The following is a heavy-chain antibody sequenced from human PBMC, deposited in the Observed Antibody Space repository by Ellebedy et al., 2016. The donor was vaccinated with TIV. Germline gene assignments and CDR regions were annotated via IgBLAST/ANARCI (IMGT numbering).Heavy chain of an antibody. Sequence: ASVKVSCXASGGTFSIYAISWVRQTHGQGLEFMGGFLPLFGTRNYAQKFQGRDTITADDSTSTAYMELSSLRSEDTAVYYCAKKYSDSSDIDLDAFDIWGQGTMVTVSS. CDR2: FLPLFGTR. J-gene: IGHJ3*02. CDR3: AKKYSDSSDIDLDAFDI. D-gene: IGHD6-6*01. CDR1: GGTFSIYA. V-gene: IGHV1-69*13.